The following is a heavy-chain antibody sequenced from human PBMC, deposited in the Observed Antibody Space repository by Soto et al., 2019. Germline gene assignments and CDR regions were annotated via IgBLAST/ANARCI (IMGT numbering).Heavy chain of an antibody. D-gene: IGHD3-16*01. Sequence: QVQLVQSGAEVKKPGASVKVSCKASGYTFTNFGISWVRQAPGQGLEWMGWISAYNGNTNYAQKFQGRVTMTTDTSTSRAYMEVRRLRFDDRAVYYCARGGTPIDSWGQGTLVTVSS. CDR3: ARGGTPIDS. V-gene: IGHV1-18*01. CDR2: ISAYNGNT. J-gene: IGHJ4*02. CDR1: GYTFTNFG.